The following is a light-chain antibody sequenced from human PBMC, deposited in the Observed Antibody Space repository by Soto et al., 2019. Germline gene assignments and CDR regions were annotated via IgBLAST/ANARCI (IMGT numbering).Light chain of an antibody. J-gene: IGKJ1*01. CDR3: QQYNSFSRT. V-gene: IGKV1-5*03. CDR1: QSIGTW. CDR2: QAS. Sequence: DIQMTQSPSTLSASVGDRVTISCRASQSIGTWLAWFQQKPGKAPKLLIYQASNLGSGVPSRFSGSGSGTEFALTISSLQPDDFATYYCQQYNSFSRTFGQGTKV.